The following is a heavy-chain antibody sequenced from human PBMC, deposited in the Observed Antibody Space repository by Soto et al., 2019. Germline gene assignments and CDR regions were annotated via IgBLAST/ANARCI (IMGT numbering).Heavy chain of an antibody. CDR2: FVPEDGRT. CDR1: GYTLTELS. D-gene: IGHD6-13*01. Sequence: GASVKVSCKVSGYTLTELSMHWVRQAPGRGLEWMGGFVPEDGRTIYALKFQGRVTMTEDTSTDTAYMELSSLRSEDTAAYYCATGQLGNYFDPWGQGTLVTV. V-gene: IGHV1-24*01. CDR3: ATGQLGNYFDP. J-gene: IGHJ5*02.